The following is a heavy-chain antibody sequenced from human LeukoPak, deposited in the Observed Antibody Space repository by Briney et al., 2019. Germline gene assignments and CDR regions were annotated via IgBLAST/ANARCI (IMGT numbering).Heavy chain of an antibody. V-gene: IGHV4-34*01. CDR1: GVSFSGYY. Sequence: PSETLSLTCAVYGVSFSGYYWSWIRQPPGKGLEWIGEINHSGSTNYNPSLKSRVTISVDTSKNQFSLKLSSVTAADTAVYYCARSITIFGVVSNWFDPWGQGTLVTVSS. J-gene: IGHJ5*02. D-gene: IGHD3-3*01. CDR2: INHSGST. CDR3: ARSITIFGVVSNWFDP.